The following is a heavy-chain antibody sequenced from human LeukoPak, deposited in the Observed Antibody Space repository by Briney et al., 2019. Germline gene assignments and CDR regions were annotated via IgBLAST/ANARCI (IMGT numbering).Heavy chain of an antibody. CDR1: GFTFNRSW. J-gene: IGHJ4*02. CDR2: MDPSGSQK. CDR3: AIWTSGNY. V-gene: IGHV3-7*01. Sequence: GGPLRLSCAASGFTFNRSWMNWVRQAPGKGLEWVANMDPSGSQKRYVDSVKGRFTISKDNPGTSLYLEMYSLRAEDTAIYYCAIWTSGNYWGQGTLVTVSS. D-gene: IGHD1-1*01.